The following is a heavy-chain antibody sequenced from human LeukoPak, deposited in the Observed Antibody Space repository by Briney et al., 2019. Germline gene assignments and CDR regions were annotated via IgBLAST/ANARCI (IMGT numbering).Heavy chain of an antibody. V-gene: IGHV4-39*03. CDR1: GGSISSSSYY. Sequence: PSETLSLTCTVSGGSISSSSYYWGWIRQPPGKGLEWIGSIYYSGSTYYNPSLKSRVTISVDTSKNQFSLKLTSVTAADTAVYARGYSSSWYFNWFDPWGQGTLVTVSS. J-gene: IGHJ5*02. CDR2: IYYSGST. D-gene: IGHD6-13*01. CDR3: GYSSSWYFNWFDP.